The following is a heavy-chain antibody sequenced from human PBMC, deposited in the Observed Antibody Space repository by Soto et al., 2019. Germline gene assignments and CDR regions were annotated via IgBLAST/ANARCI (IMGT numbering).Heavy chain of an antibody. D-gene: IGHD3-10*01. CDR1: GGSISSYY. CDR3: ARARFGYYGSGTHTEDYYYYSGMDV. V-gene: IGHV4-59*01. CDR2: IYYSGST. Sequence: SETLSLTCTVSGGSISSYYWSWIRQPPGKGLEWIGYIYYSGSTNYNPSLKSRVTISVDTSKNQFSLKLSSVTAADTAVYYCARARFGYYGSGTHTEDYYYYSGMDVWGQGTTVTVSS. J-gene: IGHJ6*02.